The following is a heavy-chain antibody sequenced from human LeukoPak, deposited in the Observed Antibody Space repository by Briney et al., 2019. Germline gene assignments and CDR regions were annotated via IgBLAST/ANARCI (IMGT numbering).Heavy chain of an antibody. D-gene: IGHD6-6*01. CDR3: ARDREGLGY. CDR2: ISGDGSNT. V-gene: IGHV3-74*01. J-gene: IGHJ4*02. CDR1: GLTFSSHW. Sequence: PGGSLRLSCAASGLTFSSHWMHWVRQAPGKGLVWVSLISGDGSNTNYAESVKGRFTISRDNAKNTLYLQMNSLRVEDTAMYYCARDREGLGYWGQGTLVTVSS.